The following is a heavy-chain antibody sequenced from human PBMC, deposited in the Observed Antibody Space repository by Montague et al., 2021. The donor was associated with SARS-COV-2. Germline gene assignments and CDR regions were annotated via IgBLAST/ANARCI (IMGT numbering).Heavy chain of an antibody. CDR2: IYYSGST. Sequence: SETLSLTCTVSGGSISSSSYYWGWIRQPPGKGLEWIGSIYYSGSTYYNPSLKSRVTISVDTSENQFSLKLSSVTAADTAVYYCARHYYDSSGYYSPRYFDLWGRGTLVTVSS. J-gene: IGHJ2*01. D-gene: IGHD3-22*01. V-gene: IGHV4-39*01. CDR3: ARHYYDSSGYYSPRYFDL. CDR1: GGSISSSSYY.